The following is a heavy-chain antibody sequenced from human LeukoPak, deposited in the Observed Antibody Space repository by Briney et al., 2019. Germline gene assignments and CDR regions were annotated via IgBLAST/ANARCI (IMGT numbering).Heavy chain of an antibody. CDR1: GFXFSSYS. D-gene: IGHD1-26*01. CDR2: ISSRSSHI. CDR3: ARREVGATLGD. V-gene: IGHV3-21*01. J-gene: IGHJ4*02. Sequence: PGGSLRLSCTASGFXFSSYSINWVRQAPGEGLEWISSISSRSSHIFYADSVKGRFTISRDNAKNSLYLQMNSLRAEDTAVYYCARREVGATLGDWGQGTLVTVSS.